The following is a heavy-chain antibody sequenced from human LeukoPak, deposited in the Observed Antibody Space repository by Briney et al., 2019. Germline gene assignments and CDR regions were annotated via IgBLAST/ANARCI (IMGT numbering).Heavy chain of an antibody. J-gene: IGHJ3*02. CDR3: ARRLYDILTGYFDAFDI. V-gene: IGHV4-31*03. CDR2: IYYSGST. CDR1: GGSISSGGYY. D-gene: IGHD3-9*01. Sequence: SQTLSLTCTVSGGSISSGGYYWSWIRQHPGKGLEWIGYIYYSGSTYYNPSLKSRVTISVDTSKNQFSLKLSSVTAADTAVYYCARRLYDILTGYFDAFDIWGQGTMVTVSS.